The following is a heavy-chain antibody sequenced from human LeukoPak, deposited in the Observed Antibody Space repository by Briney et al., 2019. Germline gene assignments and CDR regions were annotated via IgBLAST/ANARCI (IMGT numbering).Heavy chain of an antibody. CDR3: ARTPLAVAGTGPDY. D-gene: IGHD6-19*01. V-gene: IGHV3-66*01. CDR1: GFTVSSNY. Sequence: GGSLRLSCAASGFTVSSNYMSWVRQAPGKGLEWVSVIYSGGSTYYADSVKSRFTISRDNSKNTLYLQMNSLRAEDTAVYYCARTPLAVAGTGPDYWGQGTLVTVSS. J-gene: IGHJ4*02. CDR2: IYSGGST.